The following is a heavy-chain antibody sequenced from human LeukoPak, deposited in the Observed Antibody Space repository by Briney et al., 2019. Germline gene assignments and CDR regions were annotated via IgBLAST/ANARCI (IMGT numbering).Heavy chain of an antibody. D-gene: IGHD3-22*01. J-gene: IGHJ4*02. CDR3: ARELNPYYYDSSGYSFDY. CDR1: GFTFSSYS. Sequence: GGSLRLSCAASGFTFSSYSMNWGRQAPGKGLEWVSSISSSSSYIYYADSVKGRFTISRDNAKNSLYLQMNSPRAEDTAVYYCARELNPYYYDSSGYSFDYWGQGTLVTVSS. V-gene: IGHV3-21*01. CDR2: ISSSSSYI.